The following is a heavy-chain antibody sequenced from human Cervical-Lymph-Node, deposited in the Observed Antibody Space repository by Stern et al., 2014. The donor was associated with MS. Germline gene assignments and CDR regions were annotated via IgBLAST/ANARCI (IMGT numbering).Heavy chain of an antibody. J-gene: IGHJ3*02. CDR1: GLTFDDYA. CDR3: AKDGSSSLTGGAFDI. CDR2: ISWNSDNI. Sequence: QLLESGGGLVQPGRSLRLSCAVSGLTFDDYAMHWVRQAPGKGLEWVSGISWNSDNIGYAESVKGRFTISRDNVKNSLYLQMNTLRPEDTAFYYCAKDGSSSLTGGAFDIWGQGTMVTVSS. V-gene: IGHV3-9*01. D-gene: IGHD6-13*01.